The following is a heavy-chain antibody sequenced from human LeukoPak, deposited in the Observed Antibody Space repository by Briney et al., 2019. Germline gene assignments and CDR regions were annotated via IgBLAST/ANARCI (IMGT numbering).Heavy chain of an antibody. CDR3: ATNSTVTRVGFDY. J-gene: IGHJ4*02. D-gene: IGHD4-17*01. CDR2: ISSSGSNI. V-gene: IGHV3-21*01. CDR1: GFTFSSYS. Sequence: PGGSLRLSCAASGFTFSSYSMNWVRQAPGKGLEWVSSISSSGSNIYYADSVKGRFTISRDNAKNSLYLQMNSLRAEDMAVYYCATNSTVTRVGFDYWGQGTLVTVSS.